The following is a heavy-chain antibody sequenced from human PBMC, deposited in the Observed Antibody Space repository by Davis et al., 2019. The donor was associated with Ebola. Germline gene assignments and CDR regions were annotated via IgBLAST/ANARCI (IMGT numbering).Heavy chain of an antibody. CDR3: ARASTMVRATNWFDP. CDR1: GYTFTGYY. V-gene: IGHV1-2*04. J-gene: IGHJ5*02. D-gene: IGHD3-10*01. Sequence: AASVKVSCKASGYTFTGYYMHWVRQAPGQGLEWMGWINPNSGGTNYAQKFQGWVTMTTDTSTSTAYMELRSLRSDDTAVYYCARASTMVRATNWFDPWGQGTLVTVST. CDR2: INPNSGGT.